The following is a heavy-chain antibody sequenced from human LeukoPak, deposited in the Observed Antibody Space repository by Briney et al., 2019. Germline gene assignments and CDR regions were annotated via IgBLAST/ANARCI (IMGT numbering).Heavy chain of an antibody. CDR2: ISGSGGGT. V-gene: IGHV3-23*01. D-gene: IGHD5-12*01. J-gene: IGHJ4*02. Sequence: GGSLRLSCAASGFTFSSYAMSWVRQAPGKGLEWVSAISGSGGGTYYADSVKGRFTISRDNSKNTLYLQMNSLRAEDTAVYYCAKIIQPTSYSGFDYWGQGTLVTVSS. CDR3: AKIIQPTSYSGFDY. CDR1: GFTFSSYA.